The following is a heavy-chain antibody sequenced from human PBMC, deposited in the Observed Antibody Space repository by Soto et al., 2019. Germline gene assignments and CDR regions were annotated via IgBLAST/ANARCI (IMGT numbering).Heavy chain of an antibody. Sequence: SGQVSCXWSEVTFSYYSIHLVRQAPVQGLEWMGGSVPIFGTANYSQKFQGRVTITADESTSTAYMELSSLRSEETAVYSCARGYYYGSGSYYSTTEPYYYYGMDVWGQGTTVTVSS. J-gene: IGHJ6*02. D-gene: IGHD3-10*01. V-gene: IGHV1-69*13. CDR2: SVPIFGTA. CDR1: EVTFSYYS. CDR3: ARGYYYGSGSYYSTTEPYYYYGMDV.